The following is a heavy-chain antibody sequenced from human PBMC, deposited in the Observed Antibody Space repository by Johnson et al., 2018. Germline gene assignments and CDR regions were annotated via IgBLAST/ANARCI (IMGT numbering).Heavy chain of an antibody. Sequence: VQLVESGGDLVKPGGSLRLSCVGTGFTFSDYYMNWIRQAPGKGPEWVSYISSTETIHYADSVKGRFTISRDNAKGSLYLEMNGLRAEDTAGYFCARGESRGDRGDYGWCRHWGQGTLVTVAS. CDR3: ARGESRGDRGDYGWCRH. D-gene: IGHD4-17*01. J-gene: IGHJ1*01. CDR2: ISSTETI. CDR1: GFTFSDYY. V-gene: IGHV3-11*01.